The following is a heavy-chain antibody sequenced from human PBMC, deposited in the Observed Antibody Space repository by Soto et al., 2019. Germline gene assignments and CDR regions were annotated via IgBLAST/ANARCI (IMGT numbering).Heavy chain of an antibody. CDR1: GFTFSSYS. J-gene: IGHJ3*02. Sequence: ESGGGLVKPGGSLRLSCAASGFTFSSYSMNWVRQAPGKGLEWVSYIGSSSTYIYYADSVKGRFTISRDNAKNSLYLQMHSLRAEDTAVYYCATNVVATTRALDIWGQGTMVTVSS. D-gene: IGHD1-1*01. CDR3: ATNVVATTRALDI. V-gene: IGHV3-21*01. CDR2: IGSSSTYI.